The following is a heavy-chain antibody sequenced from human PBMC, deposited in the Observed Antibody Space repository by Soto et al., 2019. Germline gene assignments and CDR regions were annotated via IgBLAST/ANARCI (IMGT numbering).Heavy chain of an antibody. CDR1: GFTFDDYG. CDR3: ARAAPGSSYYFDY. V-gene: IGHV3-20*01. D-gene: IGHD3-10*01. CDR2: INWNGGST. Sequence: AGGSLRLSCAASGFTFDDYGISWVRQAPGKGLEWVSGINWNGGSTGYADSVKGRFTISRDNAKNSLYLQMNSLRAEDTALYHCARAAPGSSYYFDYWGQGTLVTVSS. J-gene: IGHJ4*02.